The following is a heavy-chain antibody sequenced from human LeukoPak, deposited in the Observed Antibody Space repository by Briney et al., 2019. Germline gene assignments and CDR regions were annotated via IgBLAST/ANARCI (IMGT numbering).Heavy chain of an antibody. D-gene: IGHD3-22*01. CDR1: GYTFTTYH. CDR3: ARAYYYDSSGPLHYFDY. CDR2: INPSGGIT. V-gene: IGHV1-46*01. J-gene: IGHJ4*02. Sequence: ASVKVSCMASGYTFTTYHMHWVRQAPGQGLEWMGIINPSGGITTYAQKFRGRVTMTRDTSTSTVNMELSSLRSEDTAVYYCARAYYYDSSGPLHYFDYWGQGTLVTVSS.